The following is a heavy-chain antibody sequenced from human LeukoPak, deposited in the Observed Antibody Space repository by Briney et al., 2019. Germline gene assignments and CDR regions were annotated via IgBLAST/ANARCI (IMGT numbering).Heavy chain of an antibody. D-gene: IGHD3-9*01. J-gene: IGHJ5*02. CDR3: ATLGRFYDILTGPFDP. CDR2: IIPIFGTA. V-gene: IGHV1-69*01. Sequence: SVKVSCKASGGTFSSYAISWVRQAPGQGLEWMGGIIPIFGTANYAQKFQGRVTITADESTSTAYMELSSLRSEDTAVYYCATLGRFYDILTGPFDPWGQGTLVTVSA. CDR1: GGTFSSYA.